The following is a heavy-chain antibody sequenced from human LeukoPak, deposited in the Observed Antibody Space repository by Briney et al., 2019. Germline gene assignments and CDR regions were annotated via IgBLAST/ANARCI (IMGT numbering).Heavy chain of an antibody. CDR1: GGSISSYY. J-gene: IGHJ5*02. CDR3: ARDSGSYPHWFAP. Sequence: SETLSPTCTVSGGSISSYYWNWIRQPPAKGLEWIGYIFYSGITNYNPSLKSRVTISVDTSKKQFSLKLTSVTAADTAVYYCARDSGSYPHWFAPWGQGTLVTVSS. V-gene: IGHV4-59*01. D-gene: IGHD1-26*01. CDR2: IFYSGIT.